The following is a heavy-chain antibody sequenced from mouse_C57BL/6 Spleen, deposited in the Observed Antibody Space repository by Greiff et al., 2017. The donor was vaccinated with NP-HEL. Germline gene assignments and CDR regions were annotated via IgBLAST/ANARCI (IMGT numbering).Heavy chain of an antibody. J-gene: IGHJ2*01. CDR2: IDPSDSYT. CDR3: ARSANGIFDY. V-gene: IGHV1-59*01. D-gene: IGHD4-1*02. Sequence: QVQLQQPGAELVRPGTSVKLSCKASGYTFTSYWMHWVKQRPGQGLEWIGVIDPSDSYTNYNQKFKGKATLTVDPSSSTAYMQLSSLTSEDAAVYDCARSANGIFDYWGQGTTLTVSS. CDR1: GYTFTSYW.